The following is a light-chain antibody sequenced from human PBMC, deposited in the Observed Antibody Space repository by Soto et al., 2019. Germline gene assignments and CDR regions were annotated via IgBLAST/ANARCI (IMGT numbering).Light chain of an antibody. CDR3: GTWDSSLSHVV. CDR2: ENN. CDR1: SSNIGNNY. J-gene: IGLJ2*01. V-gene: IGLV1-51*02. Sequence: QSVLTQPPSVSAAPGQTVTISCSGSSSNIGNNYVSWYQQLPGTAPKLLIYENNKRPSGIPDRFSGSKSGTSATLGITGLQTGDEADYYCGTWDSSLSHVVFGGGTQLTVL.